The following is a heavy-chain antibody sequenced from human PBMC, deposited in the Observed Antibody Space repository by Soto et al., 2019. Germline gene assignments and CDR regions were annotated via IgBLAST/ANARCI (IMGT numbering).Heavy chain of an antibody. CDR1: GFTFSSYA. J-gene: IGHJ4*02. V-gene: IGHV3-30-3*01. CDR2: ISYYGSNK. Sequence: QVQLVESGGGVGQPGRSLRLSCAASGFTFSSYAMHWVRQAPGKGLEWVAVISYYGSNKYYADSVKGRFTISRDNSKNTLYLQMNGLRAEDTAGYYCARDLEWEGYSSSYDYWGQGTLVTVS. D-gene: IGHD6-13*01. CDR3: ARDLEWEGYSSSYDY.